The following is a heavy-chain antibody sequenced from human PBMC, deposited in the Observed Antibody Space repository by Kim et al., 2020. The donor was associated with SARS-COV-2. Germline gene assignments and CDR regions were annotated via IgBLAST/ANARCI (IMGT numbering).Heavy chain of an antibody. J-gene: IGHJ3*02. D-gene: IGHD3-10*01. CDR2: IYYSGST. CDR1: GGSISSYY. V-gene: IGHV4-59*08. CDR3: ARHPALWKGAFDI. Sequence: SETLSFTCTVSGGSISSYYWSWIRQPPGKGLEWIGYIYYSGSTNYNPSLKSRVTISVDTSKNQFSLKLSSVTAADTAVYYCARHPALWKGAFDIWGQGTMVTVSS.